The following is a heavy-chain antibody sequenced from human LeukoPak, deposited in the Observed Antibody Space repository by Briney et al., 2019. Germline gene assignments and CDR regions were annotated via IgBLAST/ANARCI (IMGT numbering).Heavy chain of an antibody. V-gene: IGHV4-39*07. Sequence: KSSETLSLTCTVSGGSISSSSYYWGWIRQPPGKGLEWIGSIYYSGSTYYNPSLKSRVTISGDTSKNQFSLRLSSVTAADTAVYYCARASYSYDINGWVPFDYWGQGTLVTVSS. J-gene: IGHJ4*02. CDR3: ARASYSYDINGWVPFDY. CDR2: IYYSGST. D-gene: IGHD3-22*01. CDR1: GGSISSSSYY.